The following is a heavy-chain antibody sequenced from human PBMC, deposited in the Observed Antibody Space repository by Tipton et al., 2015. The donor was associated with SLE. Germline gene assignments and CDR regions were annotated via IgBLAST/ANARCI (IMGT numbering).Heavy chain of an antibody. CDR2: IYYSGST. CDR1: GGSISSGSYY. J-gene: IGHJ4*02. CDR3: ARGEKEFGEYYFDY. V-gene: IGHV4-31*03. D-gene: IGHD3-10*01. Sequence: TLSLTCTVSGGSISSGSYYWSWIRQPAGKGLEWIGYIYYSGSTYYNPSLKSRVTISVDTSKNQFSLKLSSVTAADTAVYYCARGEKEFGEYYFDYWGQGTLVTVSS.